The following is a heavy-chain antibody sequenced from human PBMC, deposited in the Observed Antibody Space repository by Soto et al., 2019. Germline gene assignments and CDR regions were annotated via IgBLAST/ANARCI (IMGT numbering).Heavy chain of an antibody. J-gene: IGHJ6*02. Sequence: EVQLVESGGGLVQPGGSLRLSCAASGFTFSSYSMNWVRQAPGKGLEWVSYISSSSSTIYYADSVKGRFTISRDNAKNSLYLQMNSRRDEDTAVYYCARDYKRRVVAPWHYYYGMDVRGQGTTVTVSS. CDR2: ISSSSSTI. D-gene: IGHD3-22*01. CDR1: GFTFSSYS. V-gene: IGHV3-48*02. CDR3: ARDYKRRVVAPWHYYYGMDV.